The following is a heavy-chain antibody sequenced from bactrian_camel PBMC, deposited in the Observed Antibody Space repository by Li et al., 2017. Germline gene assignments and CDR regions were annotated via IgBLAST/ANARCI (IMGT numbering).Heavy chain of an antibody. D-gene: IGHD3*01. CDR1: GDTYSRYC. CDR3: ASDQTCYNGKWPTKWGY. CDR2: ITSGGST. V-gene: IGHV3S55*01. J-gene: IGHJ6*01. Sequence: HVQLVESGGGSVQAGGSLRLSCAVSGDTYSRYCMAWFRQAPGREREGIAAITSGGSTGYSHSVKGRFTISEDSAKNTLYLQMNSLQPEDTAMYYCASDQTCYNGKWPTKWGYWGQGTQVTVS.